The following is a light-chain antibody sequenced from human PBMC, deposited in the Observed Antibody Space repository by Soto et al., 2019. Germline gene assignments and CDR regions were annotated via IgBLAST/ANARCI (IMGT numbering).Light chain of an antibody. CDR3: QQYNNWPFT. V-gene: IGKV3-15*01. Sequence: ERVMTQSPATLSVSPGERVTLSCRASQSVSSNLAWYQQKPGQAPRLLIYSAFFRATGIPARFSGSGSGTEFTLTISSLQSEDFAVYFCQQYNNWPFTFGPGDQGGYQ. CDR1: QSVSSN. CDR2: SAF. J-gene: IGKJ3*01.